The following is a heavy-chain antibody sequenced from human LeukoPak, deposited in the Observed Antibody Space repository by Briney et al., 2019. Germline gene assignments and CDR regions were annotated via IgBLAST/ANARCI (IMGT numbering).Heavy chain of an antibody. CDR2: FYYTGTT. J-gene: IGHJ4*02. V-gene: IGHV4-59*01. D-gene: IGHD6-19*01. Sequence: SETLSPTCTVSGGSISSYNWSWIRQPPGKGLEWIGYFYYTGTTNYNPSLKSRVTITVDTSKNQFSLKLSSVTAADPAVYYCARGASGWYFDYWGQGTLVTVSS. CDR1: GGSISSYN. CDR3: ARGASGWYFDY.